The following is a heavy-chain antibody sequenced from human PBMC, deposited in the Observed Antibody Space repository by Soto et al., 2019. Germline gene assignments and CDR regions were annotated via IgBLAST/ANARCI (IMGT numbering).Heavy chain of an antibody. CDR2: IYYSGST. CDR3: ARHLGITGTTSRFDP. Sequence: ASETLSLTCTVSGGSISSYYWSWIRQPPGKGLEWIGYIYYSGSTNYNPSLKSRVTISVDTSKNQFSLKLSSVTAADTAVYYCARHLGITGTTSRFDPWGQGTLVTVSS. J-gene: IGHJ5*02. V-gene: IGHV4-59*08. D-gene: IGHD1-20*01. CDR1: GGSISSYY.